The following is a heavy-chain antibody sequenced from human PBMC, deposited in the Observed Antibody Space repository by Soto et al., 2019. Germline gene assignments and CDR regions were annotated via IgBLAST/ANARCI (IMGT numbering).Heavy chain of an antibody. J-gene: IGHJ4*02. CDR3: ARTYFDSSSYYYLDY. D-gene: IGHD3-22*01. CDR2: ITASGFTI. CDR1: GFTFSSYE. V-gene: IGHV3-48*03. Sequence: QPGGSLRLSCAASGFTFSSYEMNWVRQAPGKGLEWISYITASGFTIYYADSVKGRFTISRDNAKNSLYLQMNSLRAEDTAVYYCARTYFDSSSYYYLDYWGQGTLVTVSS.